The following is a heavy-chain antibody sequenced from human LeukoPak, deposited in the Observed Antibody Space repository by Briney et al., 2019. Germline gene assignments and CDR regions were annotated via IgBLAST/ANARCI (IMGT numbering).Heavy chain of an antibody. CDR3: ARVTSTSRYYYYGMDV. J-gene: IGHJ6*02. CDR2: IYYSGST. D-gene: IGHD2-2*01. Sequence: PSETLSLTCTVSGGSISSYYWSWIRQPPGKGLEWIGYIYYSGSTNYNPSLKSRVTISVDTSKNQFSLKLSSVTAADTAVYYYARVTSTSRYYYYGMDVWGQGTTVTVSS. CDR1: GGSISSYY. V-gene: IGHV4-59*01.